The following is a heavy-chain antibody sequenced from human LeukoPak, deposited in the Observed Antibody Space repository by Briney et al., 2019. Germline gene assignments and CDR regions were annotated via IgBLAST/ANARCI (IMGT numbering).Heavy chain of an antibody. CDR2: IYYCETS. V-gene: IGHV4-59*08. J-gene: IGHJ4*02. CDR1: GGPISGYY. Sequence: PTETLSLTCTVSGGPISGYYWSWIRQPPGQGLEWFGLIYYCETSKYNHSLMSRVTRSVDTSKNQGSLKLSSVTAADTAVYYCARYYCSGGNCYYFDHWGQGTLVTVSS. CDR3: ARYYCSGGNCYYFDH. D-gene: IGHD2-15*01.